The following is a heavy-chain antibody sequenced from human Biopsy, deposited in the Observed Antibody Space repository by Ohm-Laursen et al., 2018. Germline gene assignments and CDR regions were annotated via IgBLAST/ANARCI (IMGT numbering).Heavy chain of an antibody. CDR3: ASAGYNPDWNFDL. CDR1: GGPIDSYY. D-gene: IGHD5-24*01. Sequence: ETLSLTCTVSGGPIDSYYWSWIRQPPGKALEWIGYIYFTGRTSYNPSLKSRVTMSVNTYKKQFSLRLSSVTAADTAVYYCASAGYNPDWNFDLWGRGTRVTVSS. J-gene: IGHJ2*01. V-gene: IGHV4-59*12. CDR2: IYFTGRT.